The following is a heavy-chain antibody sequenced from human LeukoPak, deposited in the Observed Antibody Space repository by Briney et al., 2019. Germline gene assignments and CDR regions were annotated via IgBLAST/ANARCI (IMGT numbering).Heavy chain of an antibody. CDR2: ISVNNGNT. D-gene: IGHD3-22*01. CDR3: ATHYDRSGQYYVDY. CDR1: GYTFSSFG. Sequence: ASVKVSCKASGYTFSSFGLSWVRQAPGQGLEWMGWISVNNGNTQYAQKFQGRVVMTADTSTSTAYLELRSLRSDDTAVYYCATHYDRSGQYYVDYWGQGTLVTVSS. J-gene: IGHJ4*02. V-gene: IGHV1-18*01.